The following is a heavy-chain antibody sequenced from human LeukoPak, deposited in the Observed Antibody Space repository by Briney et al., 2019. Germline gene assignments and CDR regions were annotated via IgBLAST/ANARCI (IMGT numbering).Heavy chain of an antibody. V-gene: IGHV4-59*08. D-gene: IGHD6-13*01. Sequence: SETLSLTCTVSGGSISSYYWSWIRQPPGKGLEWIGYIHYSGSTNYNPSLKSRVTISVDTSKNQFSLKLSSVTAADTAVYYCARHPKYSSSWYSFDYWGQGTLVTVSS. CDR3: ARHPKYSSSWYSFDY. CDR1: GGSISSYY. CDR2: IHYSGST. J-gene: IGHJ4*02.